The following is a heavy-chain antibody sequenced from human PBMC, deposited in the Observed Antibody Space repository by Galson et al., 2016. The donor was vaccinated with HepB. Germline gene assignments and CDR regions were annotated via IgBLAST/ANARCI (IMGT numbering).Heavy chain of an antibody. Sequence: SLRLSCAASGFTFSSYGMHWVRQPPGKGLEWVAVIWHDGNNKYYGDSVKGRFTISRDNSKNTVNLQMNYLRAEDTAVYYCVRDIYYDYSWGTYRYPIYGLDVWGKGTPVIVSS. J-gene: IGHJ6*04. D-gene: IGHD3-16*02. CDR3: VRDIYYDYSWGTYRYPIYGLDV. CDR1: GFTFSSYG. V-gene: IGHV3-33*01. CDR2: IWHDGNNK.